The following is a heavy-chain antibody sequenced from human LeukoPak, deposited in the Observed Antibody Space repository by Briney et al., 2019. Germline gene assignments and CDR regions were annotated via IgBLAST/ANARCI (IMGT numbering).Heavy chain of an antibody. CDR2: IYWSDDK. J-gene: IGHJ3*02. CDR3: AHSGTVTTPHDAFDI. D-gene: IGHD4-17*01. V-gene: IGHV2-5*01. Sequence: ESGPTLVNPTQTLTLTCTFSGFSLSTSGVGVGWVRQPPGKALEWLAFIYWSDDKRYSPSLKSRLTITKDTSKNQVVLTMTNMDPVDTATYYCAHSGTVTTPHDAFDIWGQGTMVTVFS. CDR1: GFSLSTSGVG.